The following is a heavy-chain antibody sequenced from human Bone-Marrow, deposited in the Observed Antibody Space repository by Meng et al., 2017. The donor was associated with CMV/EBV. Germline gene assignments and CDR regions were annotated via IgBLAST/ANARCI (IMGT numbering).Heavy chain of an antibody. J-gene: IGHJ6*02. CDR1: GFTFGDYA. Sequence: GGSLRLCCTASGFTFGDYAMSWVRQAPGKGLEWVGFIRSKAYGGTTEYAASVKGRFTISRDDSKSIAYLQMNSLKTEDTAVYYCTRDRASSHHYSGMGVWGQGTTVTVSS. CDR3: TRDRASSHHYSGMGV. D-gene: IGHD6-13*01. V-gene: IGHV3-49*04. CDR2: IRSKAYGGTT.